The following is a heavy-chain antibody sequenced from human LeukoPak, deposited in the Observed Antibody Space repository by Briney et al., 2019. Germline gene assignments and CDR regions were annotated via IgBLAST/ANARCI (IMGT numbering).Heavy chain of an antibody. CDR3: ARARITIFGVVLDY. CDR1: GGSISSGSYY. Sequence: TLSLTCTVSGGSISSGSYYWSWIRQPAGKGLEWIGRIYTSGSTNYNPSLKSRVTISVDTSKNQFSLKLRSVTAADTAVYYCARARITIFGVVLDYWGQGTLVTVSS. V-gene: IGHV4-61*02. J-gene: IGHJ4*02. CDR2: IYTSGST. D-gene: IGHD3-3*01.